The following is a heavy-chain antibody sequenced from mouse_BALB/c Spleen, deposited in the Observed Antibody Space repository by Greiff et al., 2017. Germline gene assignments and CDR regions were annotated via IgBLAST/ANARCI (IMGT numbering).Heavy chain of an antibody. CDR2: ISSGGGST. D-gene: IGHD1-1*01. V-gene: IGHV5-12-1*01. Sequence: EVKLQESGGGLVKPGGSLKLSCAASGFAFSSYDMSWVRQTPEKRLEWVAYISSGGGSTYYPDTVKGRFTISRDNAKNTLYLQMSSLKSEDTAMYYCARHNYYGIYAMDYWGQGTSVTVSS. CDR3: ARHNYYGIYAMDY. J-gene: IGHJ4*01. CDR1: GFAFSSYD.